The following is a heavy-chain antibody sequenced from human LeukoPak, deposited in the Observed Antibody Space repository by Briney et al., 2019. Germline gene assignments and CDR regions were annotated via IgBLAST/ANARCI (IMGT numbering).Heavy chain of an antibody. Sequence: SQTLSLTCTVSGGSISSGSYYWSWIRQPAGKGLEWIGRIYTSGSTNYNPSLKSRVTISVDTSKNQYSLKLSSVTAADTAVYYCARAHTDYNILTGYYEFDYWGQGTLVTVSS. J-gene: IGHJ4*02. D-gene: IGHD3-9*01. CDR3: ARAHTDYNILTGYYEFDY. CDR2: IYTSGST. V-gene: IGHV4-61*02. CDR1: GGSISSGSYY.